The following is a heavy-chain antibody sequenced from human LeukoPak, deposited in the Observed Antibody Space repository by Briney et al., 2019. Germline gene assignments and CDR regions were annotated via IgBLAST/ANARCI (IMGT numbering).Heavy chain of an antibody. J-gene: IGHJ4*02. V-gene: IGHV4-59*01. CDR2: IYSSGET. D-gene: IGHD4-17*01. CDR3: GRGGGSMWSGHYRLFDF. Sequence: PSETLSLTCTVSGGSLTSYYWSWVRKSPGKGLEWIASIYSSGETSHNPSLKSRVTISVDTAQNPFSLSLTSVTAADVGVYFCGRGGGSMWSGHYRLFDFWGRGTLITVSS. CDR1: GGSLTSYY.